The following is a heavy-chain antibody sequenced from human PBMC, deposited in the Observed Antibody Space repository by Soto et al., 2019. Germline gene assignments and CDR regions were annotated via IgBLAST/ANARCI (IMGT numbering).Heavy chain of an antibody. Sequence: SVKVSCKVSGGTFSSYAISWVRQAPGQGLEWMGGIIPIFGTANYAQKFQGRVTITADESTSTAYMELSSLRSEDTAVYYCARSGRAPYGMDVWGQGTTVTV. D-gene: IGHD3-10*01. V-gene: IGHV1-69*13. CDR2: IIPIFGTA. CDR1: GGTFSSYA. J-gene: IGHJ6*02. CDR3: ARSGRAPYGMDV.